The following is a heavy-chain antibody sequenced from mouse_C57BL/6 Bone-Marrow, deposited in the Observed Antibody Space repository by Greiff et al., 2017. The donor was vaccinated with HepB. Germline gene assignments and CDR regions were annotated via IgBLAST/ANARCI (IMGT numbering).Heavy chain of an antibody. V-gene: IGHV1-59*01. CDR3: AGPFFAY. Sequence: QVQLQQPGAELVRPGTSVKLSCKASGYTFTSYWMHWVKQRPGQGLEWIGVIDPSDSYTNYNQKFKGKATLTVDTSSSTAYMQLSSLTSEDSAVYYCAGPFFAYWGRGTLITVSA. J-gene: IGHJ3*01. CDR2: IDPSDSYT. CDR1: GYTFTSYW.